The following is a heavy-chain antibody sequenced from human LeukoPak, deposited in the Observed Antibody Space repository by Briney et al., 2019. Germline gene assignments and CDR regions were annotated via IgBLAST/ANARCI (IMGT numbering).Heavy chain of an antibody. V-gene: IGHV3-23*01. CDR2: IKGEGEK. J-gene: IGHJ4*02. CDR3: AKVGYGSGTYYRFGYFDD. Sequence: AESLTLSCAVSGLTFSSYAMSWVRQAPARGLDWVSSIKGEGEKFYGDSVKGRFTLSKDESRNTVYLQMNNLRVEDTSGHYCAKVGYGSGTYYRFGYFDDWGQGTPVTVSS. CDR1: GLTFSSYA. D-gene: IGHD3-10*01.